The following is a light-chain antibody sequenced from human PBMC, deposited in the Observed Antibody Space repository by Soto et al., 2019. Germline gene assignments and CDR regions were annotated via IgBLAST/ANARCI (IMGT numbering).Light chain of an antibody. Sequence: DIQMTQSPSSISASVGDRVTITCRASQPISSWLAWYQQVPGQAPYLLIYPASTLQSGVPSRFSGSGSGTDFTLTINSLQPEDFATYYRQQGYNCPRAFGQGTRVEI. J-gene: IGKJ1*01. CDR2: PAS. CDR3: QQGYNCPRA. CDR1: QPISSW. V-gene: IGKV1-12*01.